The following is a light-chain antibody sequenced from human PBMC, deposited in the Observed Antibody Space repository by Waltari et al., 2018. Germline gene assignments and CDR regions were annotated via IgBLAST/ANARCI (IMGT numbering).Light chain of an antibody. CDR2: AAS. Sequence: DIQITQYPSSLSASVVHTVTITCQASQDIGHYLNWYQQKPGKSPNLLIHAASNLEGGVPSRVSGRGSATHFSFTISSLQPGVFATYYCQQYLSLPYTFGPGTILDI. CDR1: QDIGHY. CDR3: QQYLSLPYT. V-gene: IGKV1-33*01. J-gene: IGKJ2*01.